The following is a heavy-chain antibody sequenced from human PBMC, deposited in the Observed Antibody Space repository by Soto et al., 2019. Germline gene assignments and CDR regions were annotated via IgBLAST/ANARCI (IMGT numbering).Heavy chain of an antibody. J-gene: IGHJ4*02. Sequence: EVQLVESGGGLVKPGGSLRLSCAASGFTFSDVWMNWVRQAPGKGLEWVGRIKGKADGGTADYAAPVKGRFTISRDDSKNTLYLQMDSLKTEDTAVYYCTTDPTLTLISTPSGGFFDYWCQGTLVTVSS. V-gene: IGHV3-15*01. CDR3: TTDPTLTLISTPSGGFFDY. D-gene: IGHD3-16*01. CDR2: IKGKADGGTA. CDR1: GFTFSDVW.